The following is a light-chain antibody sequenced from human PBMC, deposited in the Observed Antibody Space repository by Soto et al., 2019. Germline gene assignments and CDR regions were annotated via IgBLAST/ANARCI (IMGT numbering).Light chain of an antibody. CDR2: GAS. J-gene: IGKJ1*01. CDR3: QQYNDWPRT. Sequence: EIVMTQSPATLSVSPGERATISCRASQSVSSNLAWYQQEPGQAPRLLIYGASTRATGIPARFSGSGSGTEFTLTVSSLQSEDFVVYYCQQYNDWPRTFGRGTKVEIK. CDR1: QSVSSN. V-gene: IGKV3-15*01.